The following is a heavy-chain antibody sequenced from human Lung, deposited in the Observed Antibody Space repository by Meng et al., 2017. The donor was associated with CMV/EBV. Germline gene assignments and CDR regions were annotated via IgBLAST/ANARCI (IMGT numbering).Heavy chain of an antibody. CDR3: AKDSTYSA. CDR2: IYAGGRSA. J-gene: IGHJ5*02. D-gene: IGHD6-13*01. CDR1: GCTFSNYD. V-gene: IGHV3-23*03. Sequence: SLMISCAASGCTFSNYDMSWLRRPRGEGLEWVAVIYAGGRSAYYAESVRGRFTIFRDGSKNTVYLVMNSLGAEDTALYYCAKDSTYSAWGQGTLVTVSS.